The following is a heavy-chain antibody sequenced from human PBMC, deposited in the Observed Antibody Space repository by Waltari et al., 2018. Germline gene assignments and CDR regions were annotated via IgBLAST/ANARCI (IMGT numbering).Heavy chain of an antibody. CDR2: IRSKIYGGTA. D-gene: IGHD3-16*01. CDR3: SRVSASGDGMDV. V-gene: IGHV3-49*03. CDR1: GFTFGAHA. J-gene: IGHJ6*02. Sequence: EVQLVESGGGLVQPGRSLRLYCTTSGFTFGAHALSWFRQAPGKGLEWVGFIRSKIYGGTADYAASVKGRFTVSRDDSKSIAYLQMDSLKTEDTAVYYCSRVSASGDGMDVWGQGTTVTVSS.